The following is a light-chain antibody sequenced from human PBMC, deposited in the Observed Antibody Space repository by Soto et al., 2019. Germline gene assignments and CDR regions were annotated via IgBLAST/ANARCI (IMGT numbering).Light chain of an antibody. V-gene: IGKV1-39*01. J-gene: IGKJ1*01. CDR2: AAS. Sequence: DIQMTQCPSTLSGSVGDSVTIICRASQTISSWLAWYQQKPGKAPKIXSFAASSLQSGVPSRFSGSRSGPEFTLTISSLQPEDFETYYCQQSYSSPPTFGQGTKVDI. CDR1: QTISSW. CDR3: QQSYSSPPT.